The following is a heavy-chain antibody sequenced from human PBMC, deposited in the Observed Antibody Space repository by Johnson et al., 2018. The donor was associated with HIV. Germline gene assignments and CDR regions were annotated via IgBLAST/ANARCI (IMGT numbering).Heavy chain of an antibody. CDR1: GFTFSNYW. CDR2: IKQDGSDK. V-gene: IGHV3-7*01. J-gene: IGHJ3*02. CDR3: ARVRAGRENAFDI. Sequence: EVQLVESGGGLVQPGGSLRLSCAASGFTFSNYWMSWVRQAPGKGLEWVANIKQDGSDKNYVDSVKGRFTISRDNAKNSLYLQMNSLRAEDTAVYYCARVRAGRENAFDIWGQGTMVTVSS. D-gene: IGHD1-26*01.